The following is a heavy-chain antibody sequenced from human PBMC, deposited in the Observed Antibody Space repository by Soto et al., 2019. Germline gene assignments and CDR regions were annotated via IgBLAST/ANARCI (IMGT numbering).Heavy chain of an antibody. CDR3: ARSGYYYGSGSFPH. V-gene: IGHV1-69*06. CDR1: EDTFSSCS. Sequence: SVEVSCTTSEDTFSSCSLSRGRRAPGQGLECMGGIIPIFGTANYAQKFQGRVTITADKSTSTAYMELSSLRSEDTAVYYCARSGYYYGSGSFPHWGQGTLVTVSS. CDR2: IIPIFGTA. D-gene: IGHD3-10*01. J-gene: IGHJ4*02.